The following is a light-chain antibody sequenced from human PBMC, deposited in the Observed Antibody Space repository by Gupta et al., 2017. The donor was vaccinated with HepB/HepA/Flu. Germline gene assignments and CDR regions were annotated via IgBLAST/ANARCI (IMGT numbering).Light chain of an antibody. CDR1: QGISRW. CDR2: AAS. V-gene: IGKV1D-12*01. CDR3: QQSNSFPRT. J-gene: IGKJ3*01. Sequence: DIQMTQSPSSVSASVGDRVTITCRASQGISRWLAWYQQKPGKAPKLLIYAASNLQSGVPSRFSGSGSGTDVTLSISGLQPEDVATYYCQQSNSFPRTFGPGTKVDIK.